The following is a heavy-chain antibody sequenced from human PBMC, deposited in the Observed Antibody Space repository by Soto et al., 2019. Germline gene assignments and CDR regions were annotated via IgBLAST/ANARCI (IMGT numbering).Heavy chain of an antibody. V-gene: IGHV4-39*01. CDR2: IYYSGST. CDR1: GGSISSSSYY. J-gene: IGHJ6*02. D-gene: IGHD3-10*01. Sequence: SETLSLTCTVSGGSISSSSYYWGWIRQPPGKGLEWIGSIYYSGSTYYNPSLKSRVTISVDTSKNQFSLKLSSVTAADTAVYYCARLRVVSDGNYYYGMDVWGQGTTVTVSS. CDR3: ARLRVVSDGNYYYGMDV.